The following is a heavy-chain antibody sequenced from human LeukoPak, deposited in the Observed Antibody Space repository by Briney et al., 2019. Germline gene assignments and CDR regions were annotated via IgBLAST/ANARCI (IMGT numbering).Heavy chain of an antibody. Sequence: GGSLRLSCAASGFTFSGYAMSWVRQAPGKGLEWVSAISGSGGSTYYADSVKGRFTISRDNSKNTLYLQMNSLRAEDTAVYYCAKDIVVVPAKHANGTIQSRYFDYWGQGTLVTVSS. D-gene: IGHD2-2*01. J-gene: IGHJ4*02. CDR3: AKDIVVVPAKHANGTIQSRYFDY. CDR2: ISGSGGST. V-gene: IGHV3-23*01. CDR1: GFTFSGYA.